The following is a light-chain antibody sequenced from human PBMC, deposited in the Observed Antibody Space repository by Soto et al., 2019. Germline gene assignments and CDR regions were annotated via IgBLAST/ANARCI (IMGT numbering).Light chain of an antibody. CDR1: QSVSSS. V-gene: IGKV3-11*01. CDR2: DAS. J-gene: IGKJ4*01. Sequence: EIVMTQSPATLSVSPGERATLSCRASQSVSSSLAWYQQKPGQAPRLLIYDASNRATGIPARFSGSGSGTDFTLTISSLEPEDFAVYYCQQRSNWPFTFGGGTKVDI. CDR3: QQRSNWPFT.